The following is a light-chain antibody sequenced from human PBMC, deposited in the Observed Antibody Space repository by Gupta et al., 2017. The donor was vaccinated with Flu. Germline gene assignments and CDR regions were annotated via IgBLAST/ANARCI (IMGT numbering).Light chain of an antibody. CDR3: QQYNSWLPYT. CDR1: QSVRSN. V-gene: IGKV3-15*01. CDR2: GAS. Sequence: ATLSVSPGERATRSCRARQSVRSNLAWYKQKPSQAPRLLIYGASTRDTGIPARFSGSGYGKDLTLTISSRQSEDFAVYYCQQYNSWLPYTFGQGTXLEVK. J-gene: IGKJ2*01.